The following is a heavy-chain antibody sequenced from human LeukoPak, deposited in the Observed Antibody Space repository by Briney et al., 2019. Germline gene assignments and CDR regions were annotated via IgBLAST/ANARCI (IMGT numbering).Heavy chain of an antibody. V-gene: IGHV2-5*02. CDR2: IYWDDDQ. CDR1: GFSLSTSGVG. Sequence: SGPTLVKPTQTLTLTCTFSGFSLSTSGVGVGWIRQPPGKALEWLALIYWDDDQRYSPSLKSRLTITKDTSKSQVVLTMTNMDPVDTATYYCARIWDTAMASDAFDIWGQGTMVTVSS. D-gene: IGHD5-18*01. CDR3: ARIWDTAMASDAFDI. J-gene: IGHJ3*02.